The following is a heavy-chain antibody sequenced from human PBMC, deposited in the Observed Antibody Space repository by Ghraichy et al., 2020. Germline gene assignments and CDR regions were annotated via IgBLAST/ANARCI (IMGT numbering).Heavy chain of an antibody. V-gene: IGHV3-30*18. CDR1: GFTFSSYG. D-gene: IGHD1-1*01. CDR2: ITYDGSNK. J-gene: IGHJ4*02. Sequence: GGSLRLSCAASGFTFSSYGMHWVRQAPGKGLEWVAVITYDGSNKYYADSVKGRFTISRDNSKNTLYLQMNSLRAEDTAVYYCAKDRGPTETTYFDYWGQGTLVTVSS. CDR3: AKDRGPTETTYFDY.